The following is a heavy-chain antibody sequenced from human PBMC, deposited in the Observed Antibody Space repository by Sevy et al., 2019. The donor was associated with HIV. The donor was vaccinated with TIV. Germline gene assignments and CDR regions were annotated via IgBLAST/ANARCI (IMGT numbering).Heavy chain of an antibody. Sequence: GGSLKISCKGSGYSFTSYWIGWVRQMPGKGLEWMGIIYPGDSDTRYSPSFQGQVTISADKSISTAYLQWSSLQASDTAMYYCARSRRDGYNPKGAFDIWGQGTMVTVSS. D-gene: IGHD5-12*01. CDR2: IYPGDSDT. CDR1: GYSFTSYW. J-gene: IGHJ3*02. CDR3: ARSRRDGYNPKGAFDI. V-gene: IGHV5-51*01.